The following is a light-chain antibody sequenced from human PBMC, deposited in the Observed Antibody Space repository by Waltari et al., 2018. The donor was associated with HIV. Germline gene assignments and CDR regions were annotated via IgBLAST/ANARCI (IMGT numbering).Light chain of an antibody. CDR2: GKN. CDR3: NSRDSSGNHLYVV. V-gene: IGLV3-19*01. J-gene: IGLJ2*01. CDR1: RLRSYY. Sequence: SSELTQDPAVSVALGQTVRITCQGDRLRSYYASWYQPKPGHDTVLVIYGKNNRPSGIPDRFSGSSSGNTSSLTITGAQAEDEADYYCNSRDSSGNHLYVVFGGGTKLTVL.